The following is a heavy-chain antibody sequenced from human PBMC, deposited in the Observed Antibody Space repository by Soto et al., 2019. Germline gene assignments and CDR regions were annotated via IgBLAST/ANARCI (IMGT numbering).Heavy chain of an antibody. J-gene: IGHJ4*02. CDR2: ISSNGGST. CDR1: GFTFSSYA. D-gene: IGHD2-2*01. V-gene: IGHV3-64*01. CDR3: AREGYCSSTSCYSFDY. Sequence: EVQLVESGGGLVQPGGSLRLSCAASGFTFSSYAMHWVRQAPGKGLEYVSAISSNGGSTYYANSVKGRFTISRDNSKNTLYLQMGSLRAEDMAVYYXAREGYCSSTSCYSFDYWGQGTLVTVSS.